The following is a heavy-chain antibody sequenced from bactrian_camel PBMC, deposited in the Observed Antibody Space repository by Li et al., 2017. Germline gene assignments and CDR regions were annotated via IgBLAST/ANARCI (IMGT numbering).Heavy chain of an antibody. J-gene: IGHJ7*01. CDR2: VNTRSADT. D-gene: IGHD6*01. Sequence: HVQLVESGGGSVQAGGSLRLSCAASGYTYSSYCMGWFRQAPGKEREGLAVVNTRSADTYYGDSVKGRFIISQDNAQNTLYLQMNSLEPEDTAMYYCAKVRLDSSWCGRAKNGMDHWGEGTQVTVS. CDR1: GYTYSSYC. V-gene: IGHV3S1*01.